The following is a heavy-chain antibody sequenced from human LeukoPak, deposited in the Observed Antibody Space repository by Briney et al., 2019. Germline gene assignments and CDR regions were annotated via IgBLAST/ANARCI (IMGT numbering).Heavy chain of an antibody. CDR2: INHSGST. V-gene: IGHV4-34*01. D-gene: IGHD4-17*01. Sequence: PSETLSLTCAVYGGSFSGYYWSWIRQPPGKGLEWIGEINHSGSTNYNPSLKSRVTIPVDTSKNQFSLKLSSVTAADTAVYYCARGRGGTVNYWGQGTLVTVSS. J-gene: IGHJ4*02. CDR3: ARGRGGTVNY. CDR1: GGSFSGYY.